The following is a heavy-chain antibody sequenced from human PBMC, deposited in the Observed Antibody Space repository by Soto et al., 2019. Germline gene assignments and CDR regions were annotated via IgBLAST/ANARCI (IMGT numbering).Heavy chain of an antibody. CDR3: ARDHRLLLYYYAMDV. J-gene: IGHJ6*02. Sequence: GGSLRLSCAASGFTFSDYYMSWIRQAPGKGLEWVSYISSSGSTIYYADSVKGRFTISRDNAKNSLYLQMNSLRAEDTAVYYCARDHRLLLYYYAMDVWGQGTTVTVSS. CDR2: ISSSGSTI. CDR1: GFTFSDYY. V-gene: IGHV3-11*01. D-gene: IGHD3-10*01.